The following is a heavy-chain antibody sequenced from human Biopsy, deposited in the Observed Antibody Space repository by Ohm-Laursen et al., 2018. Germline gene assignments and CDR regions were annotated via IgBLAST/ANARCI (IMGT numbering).Heavy chain of an antibody. Sequence: SQTLSLTCSVSTRSISSDYWSWNRPRTGQELVWIVYSYYSGSTNYNPSIKSRVTISVDTSKNQFSLRLNSGTATDTAVYYCARATNSTGWPYYYFYGMDVWGQGTTVTVSS. CDR3: ARATNSTGWPYYYFYGMDV. V-gene: IGHV4-59*13. J-gene: IGHJ6*02. CDR2: SYYSGST. D-gene: IGHD2/OR15-2a*01. CDR1: TRSISSDY.